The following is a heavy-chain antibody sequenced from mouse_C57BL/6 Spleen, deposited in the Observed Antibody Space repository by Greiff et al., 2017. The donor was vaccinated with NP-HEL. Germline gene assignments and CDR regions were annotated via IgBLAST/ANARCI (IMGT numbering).Heavy chain of an antibody. D-gene: IGHD4-1*01. Sequence: EVKLMESGGGLVKPGGSLKLSCPASGFTFSDYGMHWVRQAPEKGLEWVAYISSGSSTIYYADTVKGRFTISRDNAKNTLFLQMTSLRSEDTAMYYCARNHNWGYWYFDVWGTGTTVTVSS. V-gene: IGHV5-17*01. J-gene: IGHJ1*03. CDR3: ARNHNWGYWYFDV. CDR2: ISSGSSTI. CDR1: GFTFSDYG.